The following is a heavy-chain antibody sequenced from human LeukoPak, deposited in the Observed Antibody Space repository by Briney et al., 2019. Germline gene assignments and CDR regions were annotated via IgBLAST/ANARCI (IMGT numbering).Heavy chain of an antibody. V-gene: IGHV4-59*01. D-gene: IGHD2-2*01. CDR3: ARTVCSSTSCWFDY. CDR1: GGSISSYY. J-gene: IGHJ4*02. Sequence: KPSETLSLTCTVSGGSISSYYWSWIRQPPGKGRKWLGYIYYSGSTNYNPSLKSRVTISVDTSKNQFSLKLSSVTAADTAVYYCARTVCSSTSCWFDYWGQGTLVTVSS. CDR2: IYYSGST.